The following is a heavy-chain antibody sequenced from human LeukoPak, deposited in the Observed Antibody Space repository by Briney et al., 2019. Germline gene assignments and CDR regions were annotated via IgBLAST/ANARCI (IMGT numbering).Heavy chain of an antibody. J-gene: IGHJ4*02. D-gene: IGHD5-24*01. Sequence: GGSLRLSCAASGFTFSSYWMHWVRQAPGKGLVWVSRINSDGSSTSYADSVKGRFTISRDNAKNTLYLQMNSLRAEDTAIYYCARSSRDGSLGYWGQGTLVTVSS. CDR1: GFTFSSYW. V-gene: IGHV3-74*01. CDR3: ARSSRDGSLGY. CDR2: INSDGSST.